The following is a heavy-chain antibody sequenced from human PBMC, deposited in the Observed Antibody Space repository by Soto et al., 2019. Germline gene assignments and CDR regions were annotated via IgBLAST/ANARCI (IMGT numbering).Heavy chain of an antibody. CDR2: IYSGGGT. CDR3: ATHSGSYPPLYYYYGMDV. CDR1: GFSVSTPY. Sequence: EVQLVESGGGLVQPGGSLRLSCAASGFSVSTPYMNWVRQAPGKGLEWVSVIYSGGGTYYADSVKGRFTISRHNSNNTLSLHMNSLSPEDTAVYYCATHSGSYPPLYYYYGMDVWGQGTTVTVSS. V-gene: IGHV3-53*04. J-gene: IGHJ6*02. D-gene: IGHD1-26*01.